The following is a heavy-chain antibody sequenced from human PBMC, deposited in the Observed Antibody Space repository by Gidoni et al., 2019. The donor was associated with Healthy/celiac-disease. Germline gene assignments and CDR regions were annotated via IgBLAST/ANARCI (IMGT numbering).Heavy chain of an antibody. CDR3: AKTQPGYSYGFEYFQH. D-gene: IGHD5-18*01. Sequence: QVQPVESGGGVVHPGRSLRLSCAASGFTFSSYGMHWVRQAPGKGLEWVAVISYDGSNKYYADAVKGRFTISRDNSKNTLYLQMNSLRAEDTAVYYCAKTQPGYSYGFEYFQHWGQGTLVTVSS. CDR1: GFTFSSYG. CDR2: ISYDGSNK. J-gene: IGHJ1*01. V-gene: IGHV3-30*18.